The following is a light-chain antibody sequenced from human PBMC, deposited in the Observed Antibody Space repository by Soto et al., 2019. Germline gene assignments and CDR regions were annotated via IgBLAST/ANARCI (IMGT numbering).Light chain of an antibody. V-gene: IGKV3D-15*01. CDR1: QSVSSN. J-gene: IGKJ2*01. CDR3: HQSNNWPLL. Sequence: EVMMTQSPVTLSVSPGGRATLSCRASQSVSSNLAWYQQKPGQAPRLLIYGASTRAPGIPARFSGSGSGTEFTLTISSLQSEDFAVYYCHQSNNWPLLFGQGTKLEIK. CDR2: GAS.